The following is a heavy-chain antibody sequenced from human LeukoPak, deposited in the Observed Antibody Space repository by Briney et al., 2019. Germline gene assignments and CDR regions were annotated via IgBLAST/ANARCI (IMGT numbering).Heavy chain of an antibody. CDR3: ARQRGTVVTTGLWYYMDV. D-gene: IGHD4-23*01. CDR2: IYPGDSDT. V-gene: IGHV5-51*01. CDR1: GYSFTSYW. Sequence: GESLKISCKGSGYSFTSYWIGWVRQMPGKGLEWMGIIYPGDSDTRYSPSFQGQVTISADKSISTAYLQWSSLKASDTAMYYCARQRGTVVTTGLWYYMDVWGKGTTVTVSS. J-gene: IGHJ6*03.